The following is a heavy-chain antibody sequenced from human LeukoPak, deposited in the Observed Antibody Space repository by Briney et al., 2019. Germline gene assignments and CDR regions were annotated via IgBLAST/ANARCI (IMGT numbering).Heavy chain of an antibody. D-gene: IGHD7-27*01. J-gene: IGHJ3*02. V-gene: IGHV3-21*06. CDR1: GFTFSSYS. Sequence: PAGSLRLSCAASGFTFSSYSMNWVRQAPGKGLEWVSSISGSSSYIYYADSVKGRFTISRDNAKNSLYLHMNSLRAEDTAVYYCARPLGRGTFDIWGPGTMVTVSS. CDR3: ARPLGRGTFDI. CDR2: ISGSSSYI.